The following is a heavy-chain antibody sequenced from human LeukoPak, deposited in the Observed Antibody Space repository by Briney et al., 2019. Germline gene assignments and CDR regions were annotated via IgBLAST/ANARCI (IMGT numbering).Heavy chain of an antibody. CDR2: ISAYNGNT. Sequence: ASVKVSCKASGYTFTSYGISWVRQAPGQGLEWMGWISAYNGNTNYAQKLQGRVTMTTDTSTSTAYMELRSLRSDDTAVYYCARDLSPHAEYYDILTGYPPGYWGQETLVTVSS. CDR1: GYTFTSYG. V-gene: IGHV1-18*01. J-gene: IGHJ4*02. D-gene: IGHD3-9*01. CDR3: ARDLSPHAEYYDILTGYPPGY.